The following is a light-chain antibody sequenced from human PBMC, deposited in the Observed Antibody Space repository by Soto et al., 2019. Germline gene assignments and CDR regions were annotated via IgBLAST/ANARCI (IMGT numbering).Light chain of an antibody. CDR3: SSYTSISTYV. Sequence: QSALTQPASVSGSPGQSITISCTGTSSDGGGYNFVSWYQQHPDKAPKLMIYDVTNRPSGVSNRFSGSKSGNTASLTISGLQAEDEADYYCSSYTSISTYVFGTGTKLTVL. CDR1: SSDGGGYNF. V-gene: IGLV2-14*01. J-gene: IGLJ1*01. CDR2: DVT.